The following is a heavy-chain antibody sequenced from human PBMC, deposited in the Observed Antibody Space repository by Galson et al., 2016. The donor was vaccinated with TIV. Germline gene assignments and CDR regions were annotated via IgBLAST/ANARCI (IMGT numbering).Heavy chain of an antibody. J-gene: IGHJ4*02. V-gene: IGHV3-11*01. CDR1: GFTFRDYY. CDR3: ARFWSDYFDY. Sequence: SLRLSCAASGFTFRDYYMSWIRQAPGKGLEWISNILTGGTIMYYADSVKGRFTISRDNAKNSLYLQMNSLRAEDTAVYYCARFWSDYFDYWGQGILVTVSS. CDR2: ILTGGTIM. D-gene: IGHD3-3*01.